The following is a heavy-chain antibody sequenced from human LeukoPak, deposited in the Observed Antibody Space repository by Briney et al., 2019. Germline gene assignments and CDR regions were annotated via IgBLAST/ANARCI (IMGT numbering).Heavy chain of an antibody. V-gene: IGHV4-34*01. CDR3: ARGAVARYYFDY. Sequence: PSETLSLTCTVSGGSISSYYWSWIRQPPGKGLEWIGEINHSGSTNYNPSLKSRVTISVDTSKNQFSLKLSSVTAADTAVYYCARGAVARYYFDYWGQGTLVTVSS. J-gene: IGHJ4*02. D-gene: IGHD6-19*01. CDR2: INHSGST. CDR1: GGSISSYY.